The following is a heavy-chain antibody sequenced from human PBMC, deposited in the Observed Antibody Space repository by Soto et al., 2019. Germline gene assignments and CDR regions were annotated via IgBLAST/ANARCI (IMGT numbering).Heavy chain of an antibody. V-gene: IGHV4-34*01. J-gene: IGHJ6*02. CDR1: GGSFSGYY. Sequence: SETLSLTCAVYGGSFSGYYWSWIRQPPGKGLEWIGEINHSGSTNYNPSLKSRVTISVDTSKNQFSLKLSSVTAADTAVYYCARRVLYSSSYYYYYYGMDVWGQGTTVTVSS. CDR3: ARRVLYSSSYYYYYYGMDV. CDR2: INHSGST. D-gene: IGHD6-6*01.